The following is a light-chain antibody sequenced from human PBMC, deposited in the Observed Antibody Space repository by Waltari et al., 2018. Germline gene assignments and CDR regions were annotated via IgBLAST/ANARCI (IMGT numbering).Light chain of an antibody. V-gene: IGKV3-20*01. CDR3: QKYERLPAT. J-gene: IGKJ1*01. Sequence: EIVLTQSPGTLSLSPGERATLSCRASQSVSRFLAWYQQKPGQAPRLLISGASSRATGIPDRCSGSGSGTDFSLTISRLEPEDFAVYYCQKYERLPATFGQGTKVEIK. CDR1: QSVSRF. CDR2: GAS.